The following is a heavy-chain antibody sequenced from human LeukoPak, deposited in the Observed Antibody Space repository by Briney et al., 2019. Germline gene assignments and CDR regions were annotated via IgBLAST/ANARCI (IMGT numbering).Heavy chain of an antibody. Sequence: GGSLRLSCTVSGFTVSSNSMSWVRQAPGKGLEWVSYISSSSSYIYYADSVKGRFTISRDNAKNSLYLQMNNLRAEDTAVYYCARVGPWVNPDYYYYYMDVWGKGTTVTVSS. CDR3: ARVGPWVNPDYYYYYMDV. J-gene: IGHJ6*03. D-gene: IGHD1-14*01. CDR2: ISSSSSYI. CDR1: GFTVSSNS. V-gene: IGHV3-21*05.